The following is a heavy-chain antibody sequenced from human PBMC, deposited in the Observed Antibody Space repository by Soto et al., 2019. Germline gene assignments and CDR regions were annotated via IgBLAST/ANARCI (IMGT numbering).Heavy chain of an antibody. Sequence: PSETLSLTCAVYGGSFSGYYWSWIRQPPGKGLEWIGEINHSGSTNYNPSLKSRVTISVDTSKNQFSLKLTSVTAADTAVYYCASREEPRARYMDVWGKGTTVTVSS. J-gene: IGHJ6*03. V-gene: IGHV4-34*01. CDR3: ASREEPRARYMDV. CDR1: GGSFSGYY. CDR2: INHSGST. D-gene: IGHD1-1*01.